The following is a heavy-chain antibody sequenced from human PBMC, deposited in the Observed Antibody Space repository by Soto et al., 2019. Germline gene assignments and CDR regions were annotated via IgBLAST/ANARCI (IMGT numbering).Heavy chain of an antibody. CDR2: ISGSGGDT. Sequence: EVQLLESGGGLVQPGGSLRLSCAASGFTFSSYAMSWVRQAPGKGLEWVSVISGSGGDTYYADSVKGRFTISRDNSKNTLYLQMNSLRTEDTAVYYCAKSPFSDSWGGYHLLSIFHYWGQGTPVTVSS. CDR1: GFTFSSYA. J-gene: IGHJ4*02. D-gene: IGHD3-3*01. CDR3: AKSPFSDSWGGYHLLSIFHY. V-gene: IGHV3-23*01.